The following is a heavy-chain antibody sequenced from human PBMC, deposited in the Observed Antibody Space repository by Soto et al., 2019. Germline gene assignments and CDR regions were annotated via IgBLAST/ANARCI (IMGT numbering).Heavy chain of an antibody. CDR1: GYTFTSYG. V-gene: IGHV1-18*01. CDR2: ISADNRYT. Sequence: QVQLVQSGAEVKKPGASVKVSCKASGYTFTSYGFSWVRQAPGQGLEWMGWISADNRYTSYAQKLQGRVTMTTDTSTSTAYMELRSLTSDDTAVYYCARDQDGDYSNWFDPWGRGTLVTVSS. J-gene: IGHJ5*02. D-gene: IGHD4-17*01. CDR3: ARDQDGDYSNWFDP.